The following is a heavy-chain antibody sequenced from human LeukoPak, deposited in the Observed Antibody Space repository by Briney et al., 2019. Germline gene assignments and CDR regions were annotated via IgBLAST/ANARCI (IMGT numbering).Heavy chain of an antibody. V-gene: IGHV4-39*01. CDR2: IYYSGNT. D-gene: IGHD1-26*01. CDR3: ARRNRWELLDF. J-gene: IGHJ4*02. CDR1: GGSISSSSYF. Sequence: SETLSLTCTVSGGSISSSSYFWGWIRQPPGKGQEWIGSIYYSGNTYYNPSLKSRVTISLDTSKNQFSLKLGSVTAADTAVYYCARRNRWELLDFWGQGTLVTVSS.